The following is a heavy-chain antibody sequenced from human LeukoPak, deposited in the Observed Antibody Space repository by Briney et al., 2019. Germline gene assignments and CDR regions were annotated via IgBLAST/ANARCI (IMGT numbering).Heavy chain of an antibody. J-gene: IGHJ4*02. D-gene: IGHD2-15*01. V-gene: IGHV1-18*04. Sequence: ASVKVSCKASGYIFTGHYMHWVRQAPGQGLEWMGWISAYNGNTNYAQKLQGRVTMTTDTSTSTAYMELRSLRSDDTAVYYCAREPPYSPFDYWGQGTLVTVSS. CDR1: GYIFTGHY. CDR3: AREPPYSPFDY. CDR2: ISAYNGNT.